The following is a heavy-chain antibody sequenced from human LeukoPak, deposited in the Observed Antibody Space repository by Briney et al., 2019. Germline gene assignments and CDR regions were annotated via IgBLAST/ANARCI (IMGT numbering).Heavy chain of an antibody. J-gene: IGHJ4*02. CDR1: GGTFSSYA. Sequence: SVKVSCKASGGTFSSYAISWVRQAPGQGLEWMGGIIPIFGTANYAQKFQGRVTITADKSTSTAYMELSSLRSEDTAMYYCARQRTERITMVRGVIVDYWGQGTLVTVSS. CDR2: IIPIFGTA. V-gene: IGHV1-69*06. CDR3: ARQRTERITMVRGVIVDY. D-gene: IGHD3-10*01.